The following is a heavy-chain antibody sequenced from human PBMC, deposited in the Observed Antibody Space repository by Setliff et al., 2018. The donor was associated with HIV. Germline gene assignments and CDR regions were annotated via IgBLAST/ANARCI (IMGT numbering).Heavy chain of an antibody. CDR2: IYTSGST. CDR1: GGSISSGSYY. Sequence: KTSETLSLTCTVSGGSISSGSYYWSWIRQPAGKGLEWIGRIYTSGSTNYNPSLKSRVTISVDTSKNQFSLKLSSVTAADTAVYYCARAYFGSGIYYWGQGTLVTVSS. V-gene: IGHV4-61*02. CDR3: ARAYFGSGIYY. J-gene: IGHJ4*02. D-gene: IGHD3-10*01.